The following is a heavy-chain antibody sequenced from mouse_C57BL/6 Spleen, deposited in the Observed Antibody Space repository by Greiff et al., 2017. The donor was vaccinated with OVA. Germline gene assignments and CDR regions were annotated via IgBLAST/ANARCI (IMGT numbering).Heavy chain of an antibody. Sequence: VQLQQPGAELVMPGASVKLSCKASGYTFTSYWMHWVKQRPGQGLEWIGEIDPSDSYTNYNQKFKGKSTLTVDKSSSTAYMQLSSLTSEDSAVYYCAGNYYGRGAMDDWGKGTSVTVSS. D-gene: IGHD1-1*01. CDR3: AGNYYGRGAMDD. V-gene: IGHV1-69*01. CDR1: GYTFTSYW. J-gene: IGHJ4*01. CDR2: IDPSDSYT.